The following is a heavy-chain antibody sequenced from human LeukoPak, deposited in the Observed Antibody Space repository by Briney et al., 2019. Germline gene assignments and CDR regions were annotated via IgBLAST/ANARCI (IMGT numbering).Heavy chain of an antibody. J-gene: IGHJ4*02. CDR1: GGSISSDGYS. V-gene: IGHV4-30-2*01. Sequence: SETLSLTCAVSGGSISSDGYSWCSIRQPPGKGLEWIGYIYHSGSTSYNPSLKSRVTISVDRSKSQFSLKLSSVTAADTAVYYCARGARRGDFDYWGQGTLVTVSS. D-gene: IGHD2-21*01. CDR3: ARGARRGDFDY. CDR2: IYHSGST.